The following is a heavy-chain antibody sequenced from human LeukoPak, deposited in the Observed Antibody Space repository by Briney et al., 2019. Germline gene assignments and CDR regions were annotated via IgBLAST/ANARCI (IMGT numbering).Heavy chain of an antibody. J-gene: IGHJ4*02. D-gene: IGHD6-19*01. V-gene: IGHV1-24*01. CDR1: GYTLTELS. CDR3: ANRHSSGWYLGY. CDR2: FDPEDGET. Sequence: ASVKVSSKVSGYTLTELSMHWVRQAPGKGLEWMGGFDPEDGETIYAQKFQGRVTMTEDTSTDTAYMELSSLRFEDTAVYYCANRHSSGWYLGYWGQGTLVTVSS.